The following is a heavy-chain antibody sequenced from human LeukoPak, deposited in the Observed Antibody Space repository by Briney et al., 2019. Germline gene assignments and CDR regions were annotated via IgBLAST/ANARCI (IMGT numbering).Heavy chain of an antibody. Sequence: QAGGSLRLSCAASGFTFSSYGMHWVRQAPGKGLEWVAVIWYDGSNKYYADSVKGRFTISRDNSKNTLYLQMNSLRAEDTAVYYCARALGPYTEGYAFDIWGQGTMVTVSS. V-gene: IGHV3-33*01. CDR1: GFTFSSYG. D-gene: IGHD2-2*02. J-gene: IGHJ3*02. CDR2: IWYDGSNK. CDR3: ARALGPYTEGYAFDI.